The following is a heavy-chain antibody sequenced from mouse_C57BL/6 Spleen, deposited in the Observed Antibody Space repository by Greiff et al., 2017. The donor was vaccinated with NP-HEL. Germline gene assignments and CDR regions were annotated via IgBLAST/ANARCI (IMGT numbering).Heavy chain of an antibody. J-gene: IGHJ4*01. CDR2: IHPNSGST. CDR1: GYTFTSYW. V-gene: IGHV1-64*01. CDR3: AREDYGSSFY. Sequence: QVQLKQPGAELVKPGASVKLSCKASGYTFTSYWMHWVKQRPGQGLEWIGMIHPNSGSTNYNEKFKSKATLTVDKSSSTAYMQLSSLTSEDSAVYYCAREDYGSSFYWGQGTSVTVSS. D-gene: IGHD1-1*01.